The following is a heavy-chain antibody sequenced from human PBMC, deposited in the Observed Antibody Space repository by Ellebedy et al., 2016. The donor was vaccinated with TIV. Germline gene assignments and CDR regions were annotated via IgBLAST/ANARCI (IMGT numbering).Heavy chain of an antibody. J-gene: IGHJ5*02. V-gene: IGHV1-18*04. Sequence: AASVKVSCKASGYTFTHYGISWVRQAPGQGLEWMGWINTYNGNTTYAQKYQGRVTMTTDTSTSTAYMELRRLRSDDTAVYYCARDRGRFDPWGQGTLVTVSS. CDR1: GYTFTHYG. CDR3: ARDRGRFDP. CDR2: INTYNGNT.